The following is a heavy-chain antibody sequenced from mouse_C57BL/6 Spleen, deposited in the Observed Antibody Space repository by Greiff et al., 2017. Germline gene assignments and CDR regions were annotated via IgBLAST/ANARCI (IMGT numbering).Heavy chain of an antibody. Sequence: DVKLVESGGGLVQPGGSLSLSCAASGFTFTDYYMSWVRQPPGKALEWLGFIRNKANGYRTEYSASVKGRFTISRDNSQSFLYLQLTALSAEDIATYFFGRSPPSPQYAMASRGQGAPVIVSS. CDR1: GFTFTDYY. J-gene: IGHJ4*01. V-gene: IGHV7-3*01. CDR2: IRNKANGYRT. D-gene: IGHD6-1*01. CDR3: GRSPPSPQYAMAS.